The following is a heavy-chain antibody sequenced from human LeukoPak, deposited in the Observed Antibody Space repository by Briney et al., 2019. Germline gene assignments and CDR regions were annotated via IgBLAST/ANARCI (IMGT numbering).Heavy chain of an antibody. CDR3: ATLDSYYDNSGRPLIPD. CDR2: FNREDDEP. V-gene: IGHV1-24*01. J-gene: IGHJ4*02. CDR1: GYTLTDIS. D-gene: IGHD3-22*01. Sequence: ASLKVSCNISGYTLTDISMHWVRQAPGKGLEWMGGFNREDDEPIYAPHFRGRVTVTEDTSTDTAYMELSSLRSEDTAVYYCATLDSYYDNSGRPLIPDWGQGTLVTVSS.